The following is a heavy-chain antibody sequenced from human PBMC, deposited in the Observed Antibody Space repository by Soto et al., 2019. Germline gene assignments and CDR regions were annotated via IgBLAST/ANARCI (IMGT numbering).Heavy chain of an antibody. CDR1: GDSISRSHW. CDR3: ARVRYDRSGFDH. Sequence: QVQLQESGPGLVRPSGALSVTCAVSGDSISRSHWWSWVRQSAGKGLEWIGEISHSGITNYNPTLKSRVTISVDKSKNQLSLKLTSVTAADTAVYYCARVRYDRSGFDHWGQGTVVSVSS. CDR2: ISHSGIT. D-gene: IGHD3-22*01. V-gene: IGHV4-4*02. J-gene: IGHJ4*02.